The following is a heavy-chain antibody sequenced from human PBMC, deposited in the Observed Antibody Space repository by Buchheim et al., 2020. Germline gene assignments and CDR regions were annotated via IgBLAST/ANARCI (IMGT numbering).Heavy chain of an antibody. CDR1: GFSLNTNGMC. Sequence: QVTLRESGPALVTPTQTLTLTCTFSGFSLNTNGMCANWIRQPPGKAPEWLALINWDDDNFYSPPLKTRLTISKDASQNQVVLTMTNVDPVDTATYYCARTYFYDSGSFYNFDYWGQGTL. CDR2: INWDDDN. D-gene: IGHD3-10*01. V-gene: IGHV2-70*13. J-gene: IGHJ4*02. CDR3: ARTYFYDSGSFYNFDY.